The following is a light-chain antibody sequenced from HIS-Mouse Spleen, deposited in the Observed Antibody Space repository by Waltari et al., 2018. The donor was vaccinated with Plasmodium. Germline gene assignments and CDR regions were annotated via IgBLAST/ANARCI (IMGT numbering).Light chain of an antibody. Sequence: SYELTQPPSVSVSPGQTARITCSGDALPKNSAYWYQQKSGQAPVLVHYEDSKRPSGIPERFAGSSSWTMATLTIRGAQVEDEADYYCYATDSSGNHRVFGGGTKLTVL. J-gene: IGLJ3*02. CDR3: YATDSSGNHRV. V-gene: IGLV3-10*01. CDR2: EDS. CDR1: ALPKNS.